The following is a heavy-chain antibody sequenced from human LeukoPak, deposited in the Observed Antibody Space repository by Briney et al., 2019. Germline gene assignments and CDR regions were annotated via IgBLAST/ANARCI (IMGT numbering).Heavy chain of an antibody. D-gene: IGHD4-17*01. V-gene: IGHV3-30*18. CDR2: KSNDGRNT. CDR3: AKDDYGDYAWNLYH. CDR1: GYTFSIYG. Sequence: PGRSLRLSSAASGYTFSIYGMHCGRDAPRKGLECGAFKSNDGRNTYFADSVKGRFTISRDNSKNTLYLQINSLRPEDTAVFYCAKDDYGDYAWNLYHWGQGTLVTVSS. J-gene: IGHJ5*02.